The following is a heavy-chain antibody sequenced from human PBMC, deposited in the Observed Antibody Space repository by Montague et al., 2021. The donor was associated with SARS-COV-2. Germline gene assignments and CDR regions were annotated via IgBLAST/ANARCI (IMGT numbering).Heavy chain of an antibody. V-gene: IGHV4-59*11. D-gene: IGHD2-2*01. CDR3: VRDLYCRSTACIGNAFDV. Sequence: SETLSLTCTVSGAFITSHYWSWIQQPPGKGLEWIGNVFSGGNSKYNPSLKSRVTLSVDTSKNQFSLKLTSVTTADTALYYCVRDLYCRSTACIGNAFDVWGQGTMVSVFS. J-gene: IGHJ3*01. CDR1: GAFITSHY. CDR2: VFSGGNS.